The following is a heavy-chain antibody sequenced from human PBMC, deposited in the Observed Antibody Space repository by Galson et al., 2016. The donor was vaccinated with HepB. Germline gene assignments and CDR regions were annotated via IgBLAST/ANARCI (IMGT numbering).Heavy chain of an antibody. J-gene: IGHJ6*02. D-gene: IGHD5-18*01. V-gene: IGHV1-69*13. Sequence: SVKVSCKASGVTFSSDGITWVRQAPGQGLEWMGGIIPMSGTANYALKFQGRVTITADESTTTAYMELISLRSEDTAVYYCARMDRVGSRGYNSGVASYYYPMDIWSQGTTATVSS. CDR1: GVTFSSDG. CDR3: ARMDRVGSRGYNSGVASYYYPMDI. CDR2: IIPMSGTA.